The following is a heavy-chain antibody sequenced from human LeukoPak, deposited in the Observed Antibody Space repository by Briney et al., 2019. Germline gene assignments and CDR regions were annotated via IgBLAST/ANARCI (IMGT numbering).Heavy chain of an antibody. CDR3: ARLEGTGYRGGCFDP. Sequence: ASVKVSCKASEYIFSDSYIHWVRQAPGHRLGWRRGITPNSGGTNYAQKFQGSVTMTRDTSVSTASLELRSLTSDDTAVYYCARLEGTGYRGGCFDPWGRESLVTV. CDR2: ITPNSGGT. D-gene: IGHD3-9*01. V-gene: IGHV1-2*02. J-gene: IGHJ5*02. CDR1: EYIFSDSY.